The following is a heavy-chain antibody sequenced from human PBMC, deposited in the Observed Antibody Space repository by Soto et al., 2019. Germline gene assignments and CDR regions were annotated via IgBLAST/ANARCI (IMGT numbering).Heavy chain of an antibody. J-gene: IGHJ6*02. V-gene: IGHV1-69*01. CDR2: IIPIFGTA. CDR1: GGTFSSYA. D-gene: IGHD3-10*01. CDR3: ARTMVRVYGMDV. Sequence: QVQLVQSGAEVKKPGSSVKVSCKASGGTFSSYAISWVRQAPGQGLEWMGGIIPIFGTANYAQKFQGRVTITADESTSTAYMELSSLRSEDTAVDYGARTMVRVYGMDVWGQGTTVTVSS.